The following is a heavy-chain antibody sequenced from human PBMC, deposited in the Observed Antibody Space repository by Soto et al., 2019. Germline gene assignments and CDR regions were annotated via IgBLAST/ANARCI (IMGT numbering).Heavy chain of an antibody. V-gene: IGHV4-59*01. CDR2: IYYIGNT. J-gene: IGHJ4*02. D-gene: IGHD6-19*01. CDR1: SGSISSYY. Sequence: SETLSLTCTVSSGSISSYYWSWIRQPPGKGLEWIGYIYYIGNTNYNPSLKSRVTISVDTSRNQFSLKLSSVTAADTAVYYCARGSNQGVAGMGFDYWGQGTLVTVS. CDR3: ARGSNQGVAGMGFDY.